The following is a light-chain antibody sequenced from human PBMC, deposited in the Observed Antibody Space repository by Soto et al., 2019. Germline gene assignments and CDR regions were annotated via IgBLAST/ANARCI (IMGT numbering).Light chain of an antibody. CDR3: QQLNSYLPFT. CDR2: AAS. J-gene: IGKJ3*01. CDR1: QGIRND. V-gene: IGKV1-17*01. Sequence: DIQMTQSPSSLSASVGDRVTITCRASQGIRNDLGWYQQKPGKAPKRLIYAASSLQSGLPSRFSGSGSGTEFTLTISSRQPEDFATYYCQQLNSYLPFTFGPGTKVDIK.